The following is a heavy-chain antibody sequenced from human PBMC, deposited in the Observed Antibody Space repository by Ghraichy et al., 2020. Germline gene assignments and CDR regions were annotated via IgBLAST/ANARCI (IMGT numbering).Heavy chain of an antibody. Sequence: GGSLRLSCAASGFGFSSYTMKWVRQAPGKGLEWVSSISDSSRDIYYADSVKGRFTISRDNAKNSLYLQMNSLRAEDMAVYYCARDRSSIPYGMDAWGQGTTVTVSS. CDR2: ISDSSRDI. V-gene: IGHV3-21*01. CDR1: GFGFSSYT. D-gene: IGHD2-2*01. CDR3: ARDRSSIPYGMDA. J-gene: IGHJ6*02.